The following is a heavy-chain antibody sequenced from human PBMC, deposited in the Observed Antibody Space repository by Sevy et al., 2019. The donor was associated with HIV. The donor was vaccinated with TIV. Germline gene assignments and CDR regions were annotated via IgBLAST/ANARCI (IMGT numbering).Heavy chain of an antibody. V-gene: IGHV3-66*02. CDR3: VSLFLSYRSGWSYFDY. J-gene: IGHJ4*02. CDR1: GFIVNDKY. D-gene: IGHD6-19*01. CDR2: IFSSGST. Sequence: GGSLRLSCAISGFIVNDKYIIWVRQAPGKGLEWVSVIFSSGSTYYADSAKGRFTISRDNSQNTVYLQMNSVRAEDTAVYYCVSLFLSYRSGWSYFDYWGQGTLVTVSS.